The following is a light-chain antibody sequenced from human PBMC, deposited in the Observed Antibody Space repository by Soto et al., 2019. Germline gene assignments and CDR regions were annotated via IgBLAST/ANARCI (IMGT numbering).Light chain of an antibody. Sequence: EIVLTQSPGTLSLSPGERATLSCRASQSVSSSYLAWYQQKPGQAPRLLIYGASSRATGIPDRFSGSGSGTAFTLIISRLEPEDFAVYYCPQYSSSPWTFGQGTTLEIK. CDR3: PQYSSSPWT. CDR2: GAS. CDR1: QSVSSSY. J-gene: IGKJ1*01. V-gene: IGKV3-20*01.